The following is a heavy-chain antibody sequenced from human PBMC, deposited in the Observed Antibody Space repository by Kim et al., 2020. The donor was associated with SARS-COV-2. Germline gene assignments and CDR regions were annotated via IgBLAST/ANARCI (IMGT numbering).Heavy chain of an antibody. D-gene: IGHD6-13*01. CDR2: IYSGGST. V-gene: IGHV3-66*01. CDR3: ARDARGALYSSYGMDV. J-gene: IGHJ6*02. Sequence: GGSLRLSCAASGFTVSSNYMSWARQAPGKGLEWVSIIYSGGSTYYADSVKGRFTISRDNSKNTLYLQMNSLRSADTAVYYCARDARGALYSSYGMDVWGQGTTVTVSS. CDR1: GFTVSSNY.